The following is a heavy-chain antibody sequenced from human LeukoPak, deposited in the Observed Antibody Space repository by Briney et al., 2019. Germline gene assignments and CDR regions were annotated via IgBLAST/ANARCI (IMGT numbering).Heavy chain of an antibody. Sequence: GGSLRLSCAASGFTFSSYWMSWVRQAPGKGLEWVSAISGSGGSTYYADSVKGRFTISRDNSKNTLYLQMNSLRAEDTAVYYCAKWDYDSSGYYPFDYWGQGTLVTVSS. CDR3: AKWDYDSSGYYPFDY. CDR1: GFTFSSYW. J-gene: IGHJ4*02. CDR2: ISGSGGST. D-gene: IGHD3-22*01. V-gene: IGHV3-23*01.